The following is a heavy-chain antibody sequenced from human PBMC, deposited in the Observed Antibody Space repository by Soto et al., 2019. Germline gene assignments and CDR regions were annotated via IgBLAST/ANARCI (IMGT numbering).Heavy chain of an antibody. CDR1: GFTFSSYA. D-gene: IGHD4-17*01. V-gene: IGHV3-23*01. CDR3: AKEGYGDSSDY. J-gene: IGHJ4*02. CDR2: ISGSGGST. Sequence: EVQLLESGGGLVQPGGSLRLSCAASGFTFSSYAMSWVRQAPGKGLEWVSAISGSGGSTYYADSVKGLFTISRDNSKNPLYLQRNSLRGEDTAVSYCAKEGYGDSSDYWGQGTLVTVSS.